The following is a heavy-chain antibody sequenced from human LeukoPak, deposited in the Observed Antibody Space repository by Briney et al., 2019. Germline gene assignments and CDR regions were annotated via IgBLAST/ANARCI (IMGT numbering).Heavy chain of an antibody. Sequence: ASVKVSCKASGGTFSSYAISWVRPAPGQGLEWMGIINPSGGSTSYAQKFQGRVTMTRDTSTSTVYMELSSLRSEDTAVYYCARGQRTYIVRAVAGFDPWGQGTLVTVSS. J-gene: IGHJ5*02. D-gene: IGHD6-19*01. CDR3: ARGQRTYIVRAVAGFDP. CDR2: INPSGGST. V-gene: IGHV1-46*01. CDR1: GGTFSSYA.